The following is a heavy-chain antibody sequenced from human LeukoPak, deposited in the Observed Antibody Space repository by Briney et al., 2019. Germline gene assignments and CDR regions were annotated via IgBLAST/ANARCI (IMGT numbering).Heavy chain of an antibody. J-gene: IGHJ6*02. V-gene: IGHV3-74*01. Sequence: GGSLRLSCAASGFTFSSYAMSWARQARGKGREWGSCINSDVSSTSYADSVQGRFTLSRHNAKNTLYLPMNSLRAEDTAVYYCARGSYSHYGMDVWGQGITVTVSS. CDR3: ARGSYSHYGMDV. CDR1: GFTFSSYA. CDR2: INSDVSST. D-gene: IGHD1-26*01.